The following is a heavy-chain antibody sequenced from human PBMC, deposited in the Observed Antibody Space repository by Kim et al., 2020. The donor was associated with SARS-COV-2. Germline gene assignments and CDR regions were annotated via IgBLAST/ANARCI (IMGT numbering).Heavy chain of an antibody. Sequence: DSIEGPLTISTTNDQNSLYLQMNSLRAEDTAVYYCARGPNYSPFDYWGQGTLVTVSS. CDR3: ARGPNYSPFDY. D-gene: IGHD4-4*01. V-gene: IGHV3-11*04. J-gene: IGHJ4*02.